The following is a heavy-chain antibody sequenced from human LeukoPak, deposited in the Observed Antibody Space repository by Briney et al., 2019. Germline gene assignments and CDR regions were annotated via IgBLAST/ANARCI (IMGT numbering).Heavy chain of an antibody. Sequence: GGSLRLSCAASGFTVSSNYMTWVRQAPGRGLEWVSVIYSGGSTYYADSVKGRFTISRDNAKNSLYLQMNSLRAEDMALYYCAKGGQYSSGWDYYFDYWGQGTLVTVSS. CDR1: GFTVSSNY. CDR2: IYSGGST. J-gene: IGHJ4*02. D-gene: IGHD6-19*01. CDR3: AKGGQYSSGWDYYFDY. V-gene: IGHV3-53*05.